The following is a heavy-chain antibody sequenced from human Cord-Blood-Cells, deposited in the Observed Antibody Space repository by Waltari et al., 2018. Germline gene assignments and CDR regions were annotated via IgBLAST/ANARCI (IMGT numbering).Heavy chain of an antibody. CDR1: GYTFTGYY. CDR3: ASPRPIPYQYSGYERGFDY. V-gene: IGHV1-2*02. CDR2: INPNSGGT. Sequence: QVQLVQSGAEVKKPEASVKVSCKASGYTFTGYYMHWVRQAPGQGLEWMGWINPNSGGTNYAQKFQGRVTMTRDTSISTAYMELSRLRSDDTAVYYCASPRPIPYQYSGYERGFDYWGQGTLVTVSS. J-gene: IGHJ4*02. D-gene: IGHD5-12*01.